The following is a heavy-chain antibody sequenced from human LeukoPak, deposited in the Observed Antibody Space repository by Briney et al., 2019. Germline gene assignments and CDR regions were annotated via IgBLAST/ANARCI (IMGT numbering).Heavy chain of an antibody. CDR1: GYTFTAHY. CDR2: IDPNSGGT. J-gene: IGHJ2*01. CDR3: ARGRGTTMVRGVITNYFDL. Sequence: GASVKVSCRASGYTFTAHYIHWVRQPPGQGLEWMGWIDPNSGGTNYAQKFLGSVTMTGDTSINTAFMELSRLRSDDTAIYYCARGRGTTMVRGVITNYFDLWGRGSLVTVSS. D-gene: IGHD3-10*01. V-gene: IGHV1-2*02.